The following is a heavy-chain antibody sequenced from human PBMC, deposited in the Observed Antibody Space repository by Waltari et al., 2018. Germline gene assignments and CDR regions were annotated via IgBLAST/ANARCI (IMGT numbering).Heavy chain of an antibody. Sequence: QVQLVQSGAEVKKPGSSVKVSCKASGGTFSSYAISWVRQAPGQGLEWMGGVIPSFVTANYAQKFQGRVTITADESTSTAYMELSSLRSEDTAVYYCARDRTSSPLGAFDIWGQGTMVTVSS. CDR1: GGTFSSYA. CDR3: ARDRTSSPLGAFDI. D-gene: IGHD2-2*01. CDR2: VIPSFVTA. V-gene: IGHV1-69*01. J-gene: IGHJ3*02.